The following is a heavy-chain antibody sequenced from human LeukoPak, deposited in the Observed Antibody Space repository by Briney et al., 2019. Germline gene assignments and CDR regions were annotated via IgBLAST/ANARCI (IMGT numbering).Heavy chain of an antibody. J-gene: IGHJ5*02. V-gene: IGHV3-23*01. CDR1: GFAFGSYA. Sequence: PGGSLRLSCAASGFAFGSYAMGWVRQAPGKGLEWVSAISGSDDSTYYADSVKGRFTTSRDKSKNTLYLQMNSLRAEDTAVYYCARDQDGDYIWFDPWGQGTLVTVSS. CDR3: ARDQDGDYIWFDP. CDR2: ISGSDDST. D-gene: IGHD4-17*01.